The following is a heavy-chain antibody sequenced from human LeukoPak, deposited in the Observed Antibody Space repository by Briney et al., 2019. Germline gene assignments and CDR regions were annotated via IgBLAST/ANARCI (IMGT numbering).Heavy chain of an antibody. V-gene: IGHV3-21*01. CDR1: GFTFTSYN. Sequence: GGSLRLSCAASGFTFTSYNMNWVRQAPGKGLEWVSSISTSSSYIYYADSVKGRFTISRDNAKNSLYLQMNSLRAEDTAVYYCATKYLGAFDYWGQGTLVTVSS. CDR3: ATKYLGAFDY. CDR2: ISTSSSYI. D-gene: IGHD2-2*01. J-gene: IGHJ4*02.